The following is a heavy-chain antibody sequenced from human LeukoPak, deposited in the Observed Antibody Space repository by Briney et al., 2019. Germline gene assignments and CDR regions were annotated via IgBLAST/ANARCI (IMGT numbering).Heavy chain of an antibody. CDR1: GFTFGCYA. J-gene: IGHJ4*02. Sequence: PGGSLRLSCAASGFTFGCYAMSWVRQAPGKGLEWVSAISGSGGSTYYADSVKGRFTISRDNSKNTLYLQMNSLRAEDTAVYYCAKEGDYGDHYYFDYWGQGTLVTVSS. CDR2: ISGSGGST. D-gene: IGHD4-17*01. V-gene: IGHV3-23*01. CDR3: AKEGDYGDHYYFDY.